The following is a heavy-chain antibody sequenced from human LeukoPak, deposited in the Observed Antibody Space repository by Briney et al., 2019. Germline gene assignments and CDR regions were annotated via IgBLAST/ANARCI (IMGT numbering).Heavy chain of an antibody. CDR1: GGSISSTRYH. J-gene: IGHJ4*02. Sequence: SETLSLTCTVYGGSISSTRYHCGWIRQPPGKGLEWIGTIYYNGNTYYAPSLKSRLTISVDTTKNQFSQKLSSVTAPDTAVYYCVRDNDCGMNYLWAQGTLVTVSS. V-gene: IGHV4-39*02. CDR2: IYYNGNT. D-gene: IGHD2-21*02. CDR3: VRDNDCGMNYL.